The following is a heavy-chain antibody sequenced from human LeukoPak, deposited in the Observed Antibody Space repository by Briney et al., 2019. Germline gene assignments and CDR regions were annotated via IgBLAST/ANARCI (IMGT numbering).Heavy chain of an antibody. CDR2: IIPIFGTA. CDR3: ESSLGREFDY. J-gene: IGHJ4*02. CDR1: GGTFSSYA. Sequence: SVKVSCKASGGTFSSYAISWVRQAPGQGLEWMGGIIPIFGTANYAQKFQGRVTITTDESTSTAYMELSSLRSEDTAVYYCESSLGREFDYWGQGTLVTVSS. V-gene: IGHV1-69*05. D-gene: IGHD1-26*01.